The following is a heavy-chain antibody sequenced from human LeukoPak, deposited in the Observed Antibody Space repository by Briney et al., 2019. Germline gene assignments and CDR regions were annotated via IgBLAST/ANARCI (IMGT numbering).Heavy chain of an antibody. CDR1: GYTFTSYA. D-gene: IGHD6-13*01. J-gene: IGHJ6*03. Sequence: ASVKVSCKASGYTFTSYAMNWVRQAPGQGLEGMGWINTNTGNPTYAQGFTGRFVFSLDTSVSTAYLQISSLKAEDTAVYYCARAGFSGQQLFPKAGYYYYMDVWGKGTPVTVSS. CDR3: ARAGFSGQQLFPKAGYYYYMDV. CDR2: INTNTGNP. V-gene: IGHV7-4-1*02.